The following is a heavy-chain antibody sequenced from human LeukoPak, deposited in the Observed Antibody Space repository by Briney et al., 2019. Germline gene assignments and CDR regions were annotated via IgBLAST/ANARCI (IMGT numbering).Heavy chain of an antibody. V-gene: IGHV1-46*01. CDR2: INPSGGST. D-gene: IGHD3-9*01. CDR1: GYTFTSYY. Sequence: ASVKVSCKASGYTFTSYYMHWVRQAPGQGLEWMGIINPSGGSTSYAQKFQGRVTMTRDMSTSTVYMELSSLRSEDTAVYYCARDLGGLYDILTASWFDPWGQGTLVTVSS. CDR3: ARDLGGLYDILTASWFDP. J-gene: IGHJ5*02.